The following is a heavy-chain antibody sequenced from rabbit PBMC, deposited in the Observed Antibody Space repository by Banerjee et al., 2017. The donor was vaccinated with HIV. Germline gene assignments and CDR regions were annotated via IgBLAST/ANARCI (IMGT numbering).Heavy chain of an antibody. J-gene: IGHJ4*01. CDR2: INSNTGNT. D-gene: IGHD6-1*01. CDR3: ARDLSNGDGYNFNL. CDR1: GFDFSSST. Sequence: QEQLVEYGGDLVKPGASLTLTCKASGFDFSSSTMCWVRQAPGKGLEWIACINSNTGNTVYASWAKGPFTISKTSSTTVTLQMTSLTAADTATYFCARDLSNGDGYNFNLWGPGTLVTV. V-gene: IGHV1S45*01.